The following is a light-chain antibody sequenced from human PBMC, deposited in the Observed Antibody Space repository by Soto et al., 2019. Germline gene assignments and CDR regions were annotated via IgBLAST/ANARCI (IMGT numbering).Light chain of an antibody. CDR2: GAS. Sequence: EIVLTQSPGTLSLSPGERATLSCRASQSVSSSYLAWYQQKPGQAPRLLIYGASSRATGIPDRFSGSGSGTDFTLTISRLEPEDLAVYYCQQYGSSPQTLGQGTKVQIK. J-gene: IGKJ1*01. CDR1: QSVSSSY. V-gene: IGKV3-20*01. CDR3: QQYGSSPQT.